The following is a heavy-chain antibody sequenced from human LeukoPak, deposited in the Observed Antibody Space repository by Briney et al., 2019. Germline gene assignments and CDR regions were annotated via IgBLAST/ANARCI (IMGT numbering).Heavy chain of an antibody. J-gene: IGHJ3*02. CDR2: MSSRSSYI. CDR3: ARVLEGRSYGNAFDI. CDR1: GFTFSSYT. V-gene: IGHV3-21*01. Sequence: GGSLRLSCAASGFTFSSYTMNWVRQAPGKGLEWVSSMSSRSSYIYYADSVKGRFTISRDNAKNSLFLQMNSLRAEDTAVYHCARVLEGRSYGNAFDIWGQGTMVTVSS. D-gene: IGHD5-18*01.